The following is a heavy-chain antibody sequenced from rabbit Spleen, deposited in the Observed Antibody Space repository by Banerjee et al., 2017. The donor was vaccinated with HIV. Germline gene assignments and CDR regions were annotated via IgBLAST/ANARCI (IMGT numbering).Heavy chain of an antibody. CDR1: GFSLTNNYV. V-gene: IGHV1S45*01. D-gene: IGHD6-1*01. CDR3: ASDIYGYGGFSL. CDR2: IYPNNGVS. Sequence: QEQLEESGGGLVQPEGSLTLTCKVSGFSLTNNYVMRWVRQAPGKGLEWIASIYPNNGVSYYANWAKGRFTISKTSSTTVTLQMTSLTAADTATYFCASDIYGYGGFSLWGQGTLVTVS. J-gene: IGHJ3*01.